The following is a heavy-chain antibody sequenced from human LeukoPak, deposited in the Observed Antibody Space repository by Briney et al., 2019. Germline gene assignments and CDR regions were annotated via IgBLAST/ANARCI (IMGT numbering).Heavy chain of an antibody. CDR1: GFTFRSYG. V-gene: IGHV3-30*03. J-gene: IGHJ3*02. D-gene: IGHD1-14*01. CDR3: ARPPERTGAFDI. Sequence: GRSLRLSCAASGFTFRSYGMHWVRQAPGKGLEWVTVISYDGNNKYYADSVKGRFTISRDNSRNTLYLQMDSLRAEDTAVYYCARPPERTGAFDIWGQGTMVTVSS. CDR2: ISYDGNNK.